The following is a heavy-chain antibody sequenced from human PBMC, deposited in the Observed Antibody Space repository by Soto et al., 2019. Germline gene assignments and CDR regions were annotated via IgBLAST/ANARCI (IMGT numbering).Heavy chain of an antibody. CDR1: GYTFTIYG. J-gene: IGHJ6*02. D-gene: IGHD5-12*01. CDR2: ISPDNGNT. Sequence: QVQLVQSGGEVKKPGASVKVSCKASGYTFTIYGINWVRQAPGQGLEWMGWISPDNGNTNYAQKHQGRVTMTTDTFTNTAYMELRSLRSDDTAVYYCARALGYSGYAGMDVWGQGTTVTVSS. CDR3: ARALGYSGYAGMDV. V-gene: IGHV1-18*01.